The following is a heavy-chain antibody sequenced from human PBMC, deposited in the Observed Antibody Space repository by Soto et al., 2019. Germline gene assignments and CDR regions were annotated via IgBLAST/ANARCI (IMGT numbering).Heavy chain of an antibody. Sequence: GGSLTLSCAASGFTFSSCGMHWVRQAPGKGLEWVAVIWYDGSNKYYADSVKGRFTISRDNSKNTLYLQMNSLRAEDTAGYYCETGTEYYFGCWREGPLVTV. CDR1: GFTFSSCG. V-gene: IGHV3-33*01. CDR2: IWYDGSNK. CDR3: ETGTEYYFGC. J-gene: IGHJ4*02. D-gene: IGHD1-26*01.